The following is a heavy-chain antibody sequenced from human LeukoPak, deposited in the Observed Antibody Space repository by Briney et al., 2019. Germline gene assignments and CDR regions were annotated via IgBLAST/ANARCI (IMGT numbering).Heavy chain of an antibody. CDR3: ARGGVTMIVPIF. Sequence: PGGPLRLSCAASGFTFNTYAMTWVRQAPGKGLEWVAVISYDGSNKYYADSVKGRFTISRDNSKNTLYLQMNSLRAEDTAMYYCARGGVTMIVPIFWGQGTLVTVSS. J-gene: IGHJ4*02. CDR1: GFTFNTYA. CDR2: ISYDGSNK. V-gene: IGHV3-30*03. D-gene: IGHD3-22*01.